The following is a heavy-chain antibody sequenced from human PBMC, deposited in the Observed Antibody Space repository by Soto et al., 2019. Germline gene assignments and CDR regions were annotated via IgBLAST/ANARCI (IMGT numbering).Heavy chain of an antibody. CDR3: ARDSSGP. D-gene: IGHD6-19*01. CDR1: GYTFTSYA. CDR2: INAGNGNT. J-gene: IGHJ5*02. V-gene: IGHV1-3*01. Sequence: ASVKVSCKASGYTFTSYAMHWVRQAPGQRLEWMGWINAGNGNTKHSQKLQGRVTITTDASTSTAYMELSSLRSEDTAVYYCARDSSGPWGQGTLVTVSS.